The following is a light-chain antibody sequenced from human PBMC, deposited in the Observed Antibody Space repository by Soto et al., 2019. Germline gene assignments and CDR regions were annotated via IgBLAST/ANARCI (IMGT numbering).Light chain of an antibody. J-gene: IGKJ4*01. V-gene: IGKV3-11*01. CDR2: DVS. CDR3: HQRSNWPLT. CDR1: QSVTKY. Sequence: PGERATLSCRASQSVTKYLAWYQQKPGQALRLLIYDVSKRATGIPARFSGSGSETDLTLTISSLEPGDFAVYYCHQRSNWPLTFGGGTKLEIK.